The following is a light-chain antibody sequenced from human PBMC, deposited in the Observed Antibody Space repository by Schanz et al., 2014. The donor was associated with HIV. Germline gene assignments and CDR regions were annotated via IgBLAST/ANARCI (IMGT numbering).Light chain of an antibody. CDR1: QSISSY. CDR3: QQYDNFPYT. J-gene: IGKJ2*01. CDR2: AAS. V-gene: IGKV1-39*01. Sequence: DIQMTQSPSSLSASVGDRVTITCRASQSISSYLNWYQQKPGKAPKLLIYAASSLQSGVPSRFSGSGSGTEFTLTITGLQPDDSATYYCQQYDNFPYTFGQGTKLEI.